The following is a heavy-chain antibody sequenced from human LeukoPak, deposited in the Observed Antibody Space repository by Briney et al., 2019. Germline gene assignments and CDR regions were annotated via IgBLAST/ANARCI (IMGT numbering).Heavy chain of an antibody. Sequence: PGGSLRLSCAASGFTFSSYAMHWVRQAPGKGLEWVAVISYDGTNKYSADSVKGRFTISRDNSKNTLYLEMNSLRAEDTAVYYCASHYDTSGYHYFDFRGQGTLVTVSS. CDR1: GFTFSSYA. CDR3: ASHYDTSGYHYFDF. J-gene: IGHJ4*02. V-gene: IGHV3-30-3*01. CDR2: ISYDGTNK. D-gene: IGHD3-22*01.